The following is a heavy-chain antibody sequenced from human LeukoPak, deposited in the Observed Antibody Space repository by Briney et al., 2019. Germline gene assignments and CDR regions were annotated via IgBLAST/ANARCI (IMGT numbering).Heavy chain of an antibody. Sequence: GGSLRLSCAASGFTFSSYSMNWVRQAPGKGLEWVSSISSSSSYIYYADSVKGRFTISRDNAKNSLYLQMNSLRAEDTAVYYCARAGTIFGVVRHFDYWGQGTLVTVSS. CDR1: GFTFSSYS. V-gene: IGHV3-21*01. J-gene: IGHJ4*02. CDR2: ISSSSSYI. CDR3: ARAGTIFGVVRHFDY. D-gene: IGHD3-3*01.